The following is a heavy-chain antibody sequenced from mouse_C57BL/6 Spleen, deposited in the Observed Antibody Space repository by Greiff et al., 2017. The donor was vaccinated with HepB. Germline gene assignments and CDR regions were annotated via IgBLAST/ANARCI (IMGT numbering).Heavy chain of an antibody. V-gene: IGHV1-82*01. D-gene: IGHD2-13*01. J-gene: IGHJ4*01. CDR1: GYAFSSSW. CDR3: ARDGDSVPYCAMDY. Sequence: QVQLQQSGPELVKPGASVKISCKASGYAFSSSWMNWVKQRPGKGLEWIGRIYPGDGDTNYNGKFKGKATLTADKSTSTAYMQLCSLTSEDSAVYSCARDGDSVPYCAMDYWGKGTSVTVSS. CDR2: IYPGDGDT.